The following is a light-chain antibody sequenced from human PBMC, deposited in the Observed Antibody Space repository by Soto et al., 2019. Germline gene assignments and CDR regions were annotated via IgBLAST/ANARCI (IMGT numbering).Light chain of an antibody. Sequence: IQLTQSPSSLSASVGDRVTITCRASQDIAIYLAWYQQKPGEAPKLLIYAASTLYGGVPSRFSGSGSGTDFAITITSLQAEDFATYSCHQLRMYPSTFGGGTKVEIK. V-gene: IGKV1-9*01. CDR1: QDIAIY. CDR2: AAS. J-gene: IGKJ4*01. CDR3: HQLRMYPST.